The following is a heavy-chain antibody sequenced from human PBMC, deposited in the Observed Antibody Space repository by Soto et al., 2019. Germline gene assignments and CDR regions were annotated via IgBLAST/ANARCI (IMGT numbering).Heavy chain of an antibody. J-gene: IGHJ4*02. CDR3: AHKRDVSRGFTY. CDR2: IYWDDDQ. V-gene: IGHV2-5*02. CDR1: GFSLSINGVA. D-gene: IGHD3-10*01. Sequence: QITLKESGPTLVKPTQTLTLTCTFSGFSLSINGVAVGWIRQPPGQALEWLALIYWDDDQRYNPSLKNRLTITMDTSRNQVVLTMTNMDPVDTATYYCAHKRDVSRGFTYWGQGTLVTVSS.